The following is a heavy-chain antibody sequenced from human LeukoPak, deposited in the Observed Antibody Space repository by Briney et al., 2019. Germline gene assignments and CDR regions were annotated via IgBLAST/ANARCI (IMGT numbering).Heavy chain of an antibody. CDR2: ISYDGSNK. Sequence: GGSLRLSCVASGFTFSSYGMHWVRQAPGKGLEWVAVISYDGSNKYYADSVKGRFTISRDNSKNTLYLQMNSLRAEDTAVYYCAKDLERHIVVVTASAVDYWGQGTLVTVSS. D-gene: IGHD2-21*02. J-gene: IGHJ4*02. CDR3: AKDLERHIVVVTASAVDY. CDR1: GFTFSSYG. V-gene: IGHV3-30*18.